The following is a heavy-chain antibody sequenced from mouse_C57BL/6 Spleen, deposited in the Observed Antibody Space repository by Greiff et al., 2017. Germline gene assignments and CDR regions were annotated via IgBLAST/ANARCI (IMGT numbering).Heavy chain of an antibody. D-gene: IGHD1-1*01. Sequence: QVQLQQPGTELVKPGASVKLSCKASGYTFTSYWMHWVKQRPGQGLEWIGNINPSNGGTNYNEKFKSKATLTVDKSSSTANMQLSSLTSEDSAVYYCARDGAYYYGSSFAYWGQGTLVTVSA. V-gene: IGHV1-53*01. CDR1: GYTFTSYW. CDR2: INPSNGGT. J-gene: IGHJ3*01. CDR3: ARDGAYYYGSSFAY.